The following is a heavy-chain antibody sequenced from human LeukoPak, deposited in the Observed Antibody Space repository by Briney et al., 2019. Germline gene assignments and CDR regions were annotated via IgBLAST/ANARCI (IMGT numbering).Heavy chain of an antibody. V-gene: IGHV3-30-3*01. D-gene: IGHD7-27*01. CDR2: ISYDGSNK. Sequence: GGSLRLSCAASGFTFSSYAMHWVRQAPGKGLEWVAVISYDGSNKYYADSVKGRFTISRDNSKNTLYLQMNSLRAEDTAVYYCARDNWGSGRTNAGFDYWGQGILVTVSS. CDR1: GFTFSSYA. J-gene: IGHJ4*02. CDR3: ARDNWGSGRTNAGFDY.